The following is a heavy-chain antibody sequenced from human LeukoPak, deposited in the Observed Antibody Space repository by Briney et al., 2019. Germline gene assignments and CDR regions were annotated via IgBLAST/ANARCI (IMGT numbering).Heavy chain of an antibody. V-gene: IGHV3-64*01. CDR1: GFPFSSYA. D-gene: IGHD5-18*01. CDR3: ARDTRGSGGYSYGYYYYHYMDV. J-gene: IGHJ6*03. Sequence: PGGPLRLSCAASGFPFSSYAMHWVRHPPGKGLEYVSAISSNGGSTYYANSVKGRFTISRDNSKNTLYLQMGSLRAEDMAVYYCARDTRGSGGYSYGYYYYHYMDVWGKGTTVTVSS. CDR2: ISSNGGST.